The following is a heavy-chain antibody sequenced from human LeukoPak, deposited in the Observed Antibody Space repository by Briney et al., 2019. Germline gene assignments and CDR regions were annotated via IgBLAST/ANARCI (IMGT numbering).Heavy chain of an antibody. CDR1: VFTLSNAW. CDR2: IKRKTNRATT. V-gene: IGHV3-15*01. Sequence: GGSLSLSCAVSVFTLSNAWMMGAPRTRGRGGECVGRIKRKTNRATTGYAAPVKGRFTISRDDSKNTLYLQMSSLKTEDTAVYYCTAFYYDGSGYYRGDYWGQGTLVTVSS. D-gene: IGHD3-22*01. J-gene: IGHJ4*02. CDR3: TAFYYDGSGYYRGDY.